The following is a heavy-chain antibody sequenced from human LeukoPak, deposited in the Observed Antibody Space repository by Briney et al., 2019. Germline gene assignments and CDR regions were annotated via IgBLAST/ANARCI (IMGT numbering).Heavy chain of an antibody. CDR2: IIPIFGTA. D-gene: IGHD3-9*01. CDR3: ARSKALRLDDIYY. V-gene: IGHV1-69*13. Sequence: GASVKVSCKASGDTFSSYAISWVRQAPGQGLEWMGGIIPIFGTANYAQKFQGRVTITADESTSTAYMELSSLRSDDTAVFYCARSKALRLDDIYYWGQGTLVTVSS. J-gene: IGHJ4*02. CDR1: GDTFSSYA.